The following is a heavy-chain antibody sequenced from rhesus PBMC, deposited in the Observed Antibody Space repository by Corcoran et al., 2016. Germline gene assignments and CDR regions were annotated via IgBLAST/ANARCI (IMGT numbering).Heavy chain of an antibody. CDR3: AGKYCSSTYCASYGLDS. J-gene: IGHJ6*01. D-gene: IGHD2-15*01. V-gene: IGHV4-165*02. CDR1: GGSISGYY. Sequence: QVQLQESGPGLVKPSETLSLTCAVSGGSISGYYWNWIRQPPGKGLEWVGYIGGSSGSTYSNPSLKRQATGSTDTPKNQFSLKLSCGSAADTAVYYCAGKYCSSTYCASYGLDSWGQGVVVTVSS. CDR2: IGGSSGST.